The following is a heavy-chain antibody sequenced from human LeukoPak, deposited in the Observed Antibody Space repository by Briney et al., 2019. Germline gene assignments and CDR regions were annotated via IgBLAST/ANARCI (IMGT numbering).Heavy chain of an antibody. CDR3: ARGGGLDV. J-gene: IGHJ6*02. CDR2: INHNGNVN. V-gene: IGHV3-7*03. Sequence: GGSLRLSRAASGFTFSSYWMNWARQAPGKGLEWVASINHNGNVNYYVDSVKGRFTISRDNAKNSLYMQMSNLRAEDTAVYFCARGGGLDVWGQGATVTVSS. CDR1: GFTFSSYW. D-gene: IGHD3-16*01.